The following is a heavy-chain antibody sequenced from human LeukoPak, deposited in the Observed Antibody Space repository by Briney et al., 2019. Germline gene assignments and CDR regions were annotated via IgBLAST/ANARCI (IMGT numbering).Heavy chain of an antibody. V-gene: IGHV4-39*07. J-gene: IGHJ4*02. D-gene: IGHD6-19*01. CDR1: GGSISSSSYY. CDR3: ARGLLNGIAVAGTGLGY. Sequence: QASETLSLTCTVSGGSISSSSYYWGWIRQPPGKGLEWIGSNYYRGSTYSNPSLKSRVTISVDMSKNQFSLKLSSVTAADTAVYYCARGLLNGIAVAGTGLGYWGQGTLVTVSS. CDR2: NYYRGST.